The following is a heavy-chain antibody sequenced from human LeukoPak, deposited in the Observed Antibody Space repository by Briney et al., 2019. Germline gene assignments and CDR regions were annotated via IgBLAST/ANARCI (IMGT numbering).Heavy chain of an antibody. V-gene: IGHV1-18*01. J-gene: IGHJ4*02. Sequence: ASVKVSCKASGYTFTSYGISWVRQAPGQGLEWMGWISAYNGNTNYAQKLQGRVTMTTDTSTSTAYMELRSLRSDDTAVYYCARVSHDYVCGSYRYRFDYWGQGTLVTVSS. CDR1: GYTFTSYG. CDR2: ISAYNGNT. D-gene: IGHD3-16*02. CDR3: ARVSHDYVCGSYRYRFDY.